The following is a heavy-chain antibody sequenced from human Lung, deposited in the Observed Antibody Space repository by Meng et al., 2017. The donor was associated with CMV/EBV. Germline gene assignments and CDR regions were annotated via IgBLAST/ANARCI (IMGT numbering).Heavy chain of an antibody. V-gene: IGHV1-2*02. CDR3: ARVDCSSTSCTLSFDP. CDR2: INPTSGGT. CDR1: GYTFTGYY. J-gene: IGHJ5*02. D-gene: IGHD2-2*01. Sequence: GYTFTGYYMHWVRQAPGQGLEWMGWINPTSGGTNYAQKFQGRVTMTRDTSISTAYMELSRLRSDDTAVYYCARVDCSSTSCTLSFDPWGQGTLVTVSS.